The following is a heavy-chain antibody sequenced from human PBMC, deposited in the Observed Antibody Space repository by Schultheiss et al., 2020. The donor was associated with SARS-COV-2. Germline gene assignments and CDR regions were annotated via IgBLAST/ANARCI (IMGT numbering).Heavy chain of an antibody. CDR1: GFTFSDYA. CDR3: AKGRVVVAATYFDY. J-gene: IGHJ4*02. Sequence: GGSLRLSCAASGFTFSDYAMSWVRQAPGKGLEWVSSISNLGGSKYYADSVKGRFTISRDNAKNSLYLQMNSLRAEDTAVYYCAKGRVVVAATYFDYWGQGTLVTVSS. CDR2: ISNLGGSK. D-gene: IGHD2-15*01. V-gene: IGHV3-23*01.